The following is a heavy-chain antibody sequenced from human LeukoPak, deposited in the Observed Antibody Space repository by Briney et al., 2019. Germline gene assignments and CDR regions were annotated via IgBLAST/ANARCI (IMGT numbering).Heavy chain of an antibody. D-gene: IGHD3-9*01. V-gene: IGHV3-21*01. Sequence: GGSLRLSCEASGFTFSSFAMNWVRQAPGKGLEWVSSISSSSSYIYYADSVKGRFTISRDNAKNSLYLQMNSLRAEDTAVYYCARDLGSYDILTGFDYWGQGTLVTVSS. CDR2: ISSSSSYI. CDR1: GFTFSSFA. J-gene: IGHJ4*02. CDR3: ARDLGSYDILTGFDY.